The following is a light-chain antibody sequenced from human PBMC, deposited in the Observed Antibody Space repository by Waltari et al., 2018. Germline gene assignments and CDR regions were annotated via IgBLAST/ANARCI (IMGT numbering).Light chain of an antibody. CDR2: GAS. CDR3: QQYNNWPPMT. J-gene: IGKJ5*01. Sequence: IVMTQSPATLSVSPGERATLSCRASQSVSSNLAWYQQKPGQAPRLLIYGASNRATGIPARFSGSGSGTEFTLTISSLQSEELALYYCQQYNNWPPMTFGQGTRLEIK. V-gene: IGKV3-15*01. CDR1: QSVSSN.